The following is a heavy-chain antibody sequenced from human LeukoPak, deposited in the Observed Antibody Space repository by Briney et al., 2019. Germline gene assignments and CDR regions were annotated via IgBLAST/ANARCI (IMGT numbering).Heavy chain of an antibody. J-gene: IGHJ6*03. Sequence: ASVKVSCKASGYTFTGYYMHWVRQAPGQGLEWMGWINPNSGGTNYAQKFQGRVTMTRDTSISTAYMELSRLRSDDPAVYYCASNVYDFWSGYEPLYYYYYYMDVWGKGTTVTVSS. D-gene: IGHD3-3*01. V-gene: IGHV1-2*02. CDR3: ASNVYDFWSGYEPLYYYYYYMDV. CDR2: INPNSGGT. CDR1: GYTFTGYY.